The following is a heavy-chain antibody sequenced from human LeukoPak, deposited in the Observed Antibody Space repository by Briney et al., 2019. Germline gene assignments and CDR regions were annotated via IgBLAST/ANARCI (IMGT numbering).Heavy chain of an antibody. CDR1: GYIFTDHY. J-gene: IGHJ5*02. D-gene: IGHD5-12*01. CDR3: TREARAGNWFDP. CDR2: INPDSGGT. V-gene: IGHV1-2*02. Sequence: SVTVSCKASGYIFTDHYIHWVRQAPGQGLEWMGWINPDSGGTNYAQKFQGRVTMTRYTSITTVYMELSRLTYDDTAVFYCTREARAGNWFDPWGQGTLVTVSS.